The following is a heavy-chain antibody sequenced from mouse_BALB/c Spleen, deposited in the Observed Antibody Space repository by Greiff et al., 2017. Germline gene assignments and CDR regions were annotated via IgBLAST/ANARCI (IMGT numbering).Heavy chain of an antibody. CDR2: ISSGGSYT. D-gene: IGHD4-1*01. CDR3: TRVGDWDFDY. V-gene: IGHV5-6-4*01. J-gene: IGHJ2*01. Sequence: EVKLMESGGGLVKPGGSLKLSCAASGFTFSSYTMSWVRQTPEKRLEWVATISSGGSYTYYPDSVKGRFTISRDNAKNTLYLQMSSLKSEDTAMYYCTRVGDWDFDYWGQGTTLTVSS. CDR1: GFTFSSYT.